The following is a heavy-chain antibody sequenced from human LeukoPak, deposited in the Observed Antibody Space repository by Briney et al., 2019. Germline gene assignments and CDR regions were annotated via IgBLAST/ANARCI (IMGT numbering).Heavy chain of an antibody. Sequence: GGSLRLSCAASGFMFTHHGMHWVRQATGKGLEWVSAIGTAGDTYYPGSVKGRFTISRENAKNSLYLQMNSLRAGDTAVYYCARGVSSGWPTAFDYWGQGTLVTVSS. V-gene: IGHV3-13*01. CDR2: IGTAGDT. J-gene: IGHJ4*02. CDR3: ARGVSSGWPTAFDY. CDR1: GFMFTHHG. D-gene: IGHD6-19*01.